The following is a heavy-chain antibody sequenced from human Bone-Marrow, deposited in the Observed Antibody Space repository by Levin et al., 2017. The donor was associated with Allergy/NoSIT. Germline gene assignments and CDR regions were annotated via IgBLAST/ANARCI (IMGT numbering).Heavy chain of an antibody. D-gene: IGHD3-22*01. CDR3: SRAITSGFPIDS. CDR1: GGSFNSYY. Sequence: PSETLSLTCTISGGSFNSYYWTWIRQSPGKGLEWIGYVYRNGKTNYNPSLESRVTMSGDTSKNQFSLTLNSVTAADTALYYCSRAITSGFPIDSWRHGTLVTVSS. V-gene: IGHV4-59*01. CDR2: VYRNGKT. J-gene: IGHJ5*01.